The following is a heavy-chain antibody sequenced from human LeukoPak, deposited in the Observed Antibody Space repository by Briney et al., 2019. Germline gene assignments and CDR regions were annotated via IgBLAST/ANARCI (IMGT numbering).Heavy chain of an antibody. CDR1: GGSISSSSYY. D-gene: IGHD5-18*01. CDR3: ASSREYSYVQDFVY. J-gene: IGHJ4*02. Sequence: SETLSLTCTVSGGSISSSSYYWGWIRQPPGKGLEWIGTIYYSGRTYYNPSLKSRVTISVDTSKTQFSLKLTSVAAADTAVYYCASSREYSYVQDFVYWGRGTLVTVSS. V-gene: IGHV4-39*07. CDR2: IYYSGRT.